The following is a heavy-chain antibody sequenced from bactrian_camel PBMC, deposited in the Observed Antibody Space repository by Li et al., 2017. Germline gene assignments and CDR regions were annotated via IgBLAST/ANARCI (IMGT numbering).Heavy chain of an antibody. CDR1: GYDRTSRSYC. CDR2: VDGIT. D-gene: IGHD2*01. V-gene: IGHV3S57*01. Sequence: VQLVESGGGLVQPGGSLRLSCEASGYDRTSRSYCMGWFRQIPGKEREGVAAVDGITVYADSVKGRFTISLDNVNNTLYLYMNDLKPEDTAMYVCAADCTIVGSILSFSDLPPPGYRGQGTQVTVS. J-gene: IGHJ4*01. CDR3: AADCTIVGSILSFSDLPPPGY.